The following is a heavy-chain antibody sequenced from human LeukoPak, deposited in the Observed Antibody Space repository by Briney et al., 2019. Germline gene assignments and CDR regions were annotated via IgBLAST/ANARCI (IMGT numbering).Heavy chain of an antibody. CDR1: GFTFSSYG. V-gene: IGHV3-33*01. CDR2: IWYDGSNK. J-gene: IGHJ4*02. CDR3: ARDGTTVTGYYFDY. D-gene: IGHD4-17*01. Sequence: GSLRLSCAASGFTFSSYGMHWVRQAPGQGLEWVAVIWYDGSNKYYADSVKGRFTISRDDSKNTLYLQMNSLRAEDTAVYYCARDGTTVTGYYFDYWGQGTLVTVSS.